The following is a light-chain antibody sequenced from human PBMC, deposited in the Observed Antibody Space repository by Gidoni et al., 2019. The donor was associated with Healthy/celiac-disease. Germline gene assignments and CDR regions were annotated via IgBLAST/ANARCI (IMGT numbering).Light chain of an antibody. CDR1: SSDVGGYNY. CDR3: SSYTSSSRV. V-gene: IGLV2-14*01. Sequence: QSALTQPASVSGSPGQSITISCPGTSSDVGGYNYVSWYQQHPGKAPKLMIYEVSTRPSGVSKRFSGSKSGNTASLTISGLQAEDEADYYCSSYTSSSRVFGGGTKLTVL. J-gene: IGLJ2*01. CDR2: EVS.